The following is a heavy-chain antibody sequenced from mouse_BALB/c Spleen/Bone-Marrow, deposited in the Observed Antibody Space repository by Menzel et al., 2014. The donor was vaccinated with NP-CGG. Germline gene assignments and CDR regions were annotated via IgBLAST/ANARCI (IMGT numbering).Heavy chain of an antibody. V-gene: IGHV7-3*02. J-gene: IGHJ1*01. Sequence: EVKLVESGGGSVQPGGFLRLSCATSGFTFTDYYMSWVRQPPGKALEWLGFIRNKAKGYTTEYSASVKGRFTISRDNSQRILYLQMNTLRAEDSATYYCARDENVGIYWYFDVWGAGTTVIVSS. CDR2: IRNKAKGYTT. CDR1: GFTFTDYY. CDR3: ARDENVGIYWYFDV.